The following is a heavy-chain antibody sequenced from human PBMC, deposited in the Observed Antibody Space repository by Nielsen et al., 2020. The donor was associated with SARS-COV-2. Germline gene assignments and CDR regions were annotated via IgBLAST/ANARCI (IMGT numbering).Heavy chain of an antibody. CDR3: ARSYYRTTNNWFDP. D-gene: IGHD3-10*01. V-gene: IGHV4-59*01. J-gene: IGHJ5*02. CDR1: GGSISSYY. CDR2: IYYSGGT. Sequence: SETLSLTCTVSGGSISSYYWSWIRQPPGKGLEWIGYIYYSGGTNYNPSLKSRVTISVDTSKNQFSLKLSSVTAADTAVYYCARSYYRTTNNWFDPWGQGTLVTVSS.